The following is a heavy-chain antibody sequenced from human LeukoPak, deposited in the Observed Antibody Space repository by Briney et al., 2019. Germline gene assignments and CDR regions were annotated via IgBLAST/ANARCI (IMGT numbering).Heavy chain of an antibody. CDR2: IHTSGST. CDR1: GGSISSYY. V-gene: IGHV4-4*07. CDR3: ARGRSDYVWGSYLSLFDY. J-gene: IGHJ4*02. D-gene: IGHD3-16*02. Sequence: PSETLSLTCTVSGGSISSYYWSWIRQPAGKGLEWIGRIHTSGSTNYNPSLKNRVTMSADTSKNQFSLKLSSVTAADTAVYYCARGRSDYVWGSYLSLFDYWGQGTLVTVSS.